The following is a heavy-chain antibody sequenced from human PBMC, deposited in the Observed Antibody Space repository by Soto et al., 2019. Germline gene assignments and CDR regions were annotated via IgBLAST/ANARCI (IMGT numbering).Heavy chain of an antibody. D-gene: IGHD6-6*01. J-gene: IGHJ4*02. V-gene: IGHV3-21*04. CDR3: ARLTIEYSSSDYFDY. CDR1: GFTFIYYS. Sequence: PGGSLRLSCAASGFTFIYYSMNWVRHAPWKGLDWVSSISSSTRYIYYANSVKGRFTISRDNAKNSLYLKMNSLRAEDTAIYYCARLTIEYSSSDYFDYWGKGTLVTVSS. CDR2: ISSSTRYI.